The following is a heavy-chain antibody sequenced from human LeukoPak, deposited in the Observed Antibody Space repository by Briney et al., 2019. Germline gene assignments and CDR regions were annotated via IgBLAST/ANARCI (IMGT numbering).Heavy chain of an antibody. V-gene: IGHV3-53*01. CDR3: ARAADYYYGMDV. CDR2: IYSGGST. J-gene: IGHJ6*02. CDR1: GFTFSSYS. Sequence: GGSLRLSCAASGFTFSSYSMNWVRQAPGKGLEWVSVIYSGGSTYYADSVKGRFTISRDNSKNTLYLQMNSLRAEDTAVYYCARAADYYYGMDVWGQGTTVTVSS.